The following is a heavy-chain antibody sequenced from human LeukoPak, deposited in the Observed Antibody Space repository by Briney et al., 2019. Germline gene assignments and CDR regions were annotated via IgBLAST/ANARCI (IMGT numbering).Heavy chain of an antibody. V-gene: IGHV3-30*02. D-gene: IGHD6-19*01. CDR3: AKVGGIAVAGLFDY. CDR1: GFTFSSYG. CDR2: IRYDGSNK. Sequence: GGSLRLSCAASGFTFSSYGMHWVRQAPGKGLEWVAFIRYDGSNKYYADSVKGRFTISRDNSKNTLYLQMNSLRAEDTAVYYCAKVGGIAVAGLFDYWGQGTLVTVSS. J-gene: IGHJ4*02.